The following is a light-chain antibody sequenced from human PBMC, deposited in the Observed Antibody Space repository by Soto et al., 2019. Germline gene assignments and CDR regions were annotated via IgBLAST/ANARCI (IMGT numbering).Light chain of an antibody. CDR2: EVS. J-gene: IGLJ1*01. Sequence: QSALTQPASVFGSPGQSITFSCTGTSSGVGGYNFVSWYQQHPGKAPKLMIYEVSSRPSGVSNRFSGSKSGNTASLTISGLQHEDEADYYCSSYTTSTTVVFGTGTKVTAL. V-gene: IGLV2-14*03. CDR3: SSYTTSTTVV. CDR1: SSGVGGYNF.